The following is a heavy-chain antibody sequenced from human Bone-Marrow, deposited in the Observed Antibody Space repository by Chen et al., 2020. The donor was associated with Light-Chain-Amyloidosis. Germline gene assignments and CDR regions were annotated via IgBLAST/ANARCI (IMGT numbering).Heavy chain of an antibody. CDR1: GGPISSGGYY. Sequence: QVQLQESGPGLVKPSQTLSLTCSVSGGPISSGGYYWSWIRQHPGKGLEWIGYIYYTGSTYYKPSLRGRVTMSVDTSKNQFSLRVNSVTAADTAIYYCARLDYGGSTRYYYGMDVWGQGTTVTVSS. CDR3: ARLDYGGSTRYYYGMDV. CDR2: IYYTGST. V-gene: IGHV4-31*03. J-gene: IGHJ6*02. D-gene: IGHD4-17*01.